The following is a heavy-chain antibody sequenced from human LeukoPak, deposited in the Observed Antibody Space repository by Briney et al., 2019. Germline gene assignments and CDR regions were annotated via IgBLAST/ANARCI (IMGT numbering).Heavy chain of an antibody. CDR1: GGSFSGYY. CDR2: INHSGST. Sequence: SETLSLTCAVYGGSFSGYYWSWIRQPPGKGLEWIGEINHSGSTNYNPSLKSRVTISVDTSKNQFSLKLSSVTAADTAVYYCARAPYGSATTNYYMDVWGKGTTVTVSS. D-gene: IGHD3-10*01. V-gene: IGHV4-34*01. CDR3: ARAPYGSATTNYYMDV. J-gene: IGHJ6*03.